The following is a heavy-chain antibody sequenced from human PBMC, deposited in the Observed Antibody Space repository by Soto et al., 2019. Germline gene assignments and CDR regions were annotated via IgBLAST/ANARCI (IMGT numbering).Heavy chain of an antibody. CDR1: GYTFSSYY. J-gene: IGHJ4*02. Sequence: ASVKVSCKASGYTFSSYYMHWVRQAPGQGLEWVGIINPSGGSTRYAQKFQGRVAMTRDTSASTFYMQLSSLRSEDTALYYCARDISSSWYLQDYWGQGTLVTVSS. CDR2: INPSGGST. D-gene: IGHD6-13*01. V-gene: IGHV1-46*01. CDR3: ARDISSSWYLQDY.